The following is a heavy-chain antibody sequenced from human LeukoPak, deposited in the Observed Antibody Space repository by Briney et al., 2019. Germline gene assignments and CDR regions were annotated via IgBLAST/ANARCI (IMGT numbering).Heavy chain of an antibody. D-gene: IGHD1-1*01. CDR3: VTRAGTTGTNFDY. J-gene: IGHJ4*02. Sequence: GGSLRLSCAASGFTFSSYAMSWVRQAPGKGLEWVSVFTSGGTTYYADSVKGRFTISRDNSKNTLYLQMSSLRAEDTAVYYCVTRAGTTGTNFDYWGQGTLVTVSS. V-gene: IGHV3-66*01. CDR2: FTSGGTT. CDR1: GFTFSSYA.